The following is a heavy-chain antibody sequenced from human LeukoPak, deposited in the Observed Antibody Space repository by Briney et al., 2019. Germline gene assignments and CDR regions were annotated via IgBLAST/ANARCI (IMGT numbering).Heavy chain of an antibody. D-gene: IGHD6-13*01. V-gene: IGHV3-33*06. CDR2: IWYDGSNK. CDR1: TFTFSSYG. J-gene: IGHJ4*02. CDR3: AKDKQGDYFDY. Sequence: GGSLRLSCAASTFTFSSYGMHWVRQAPGKGLEWVAVIWYDGSNKYYADSVKGRFTISRDNSKNTLYLQMNSLRAEDTAVYYCAKDKQGDYFDYWGQGTLVTVSS.